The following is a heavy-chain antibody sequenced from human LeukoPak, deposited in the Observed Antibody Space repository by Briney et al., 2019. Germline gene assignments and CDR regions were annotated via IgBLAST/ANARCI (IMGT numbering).Heavy chain of an antibody. Sequence: GESLKISCKGSGYRFSSYWIAWVRQMPGKGLEWVGVIYPGDSDTRYGPSFQGQVLISVDNSISTAYLHWNSLKASDTAMYYCARRGSGWVDYWGQGTLVTVSS. D-gene: IGHD6-19*01. CDR2: IYPGDSDT. V-gene: IGHV5-51*01. CDR1: GYRFSSYW. J-gene: IGHJ4*02. CDR3: ARRGSGWVDY.